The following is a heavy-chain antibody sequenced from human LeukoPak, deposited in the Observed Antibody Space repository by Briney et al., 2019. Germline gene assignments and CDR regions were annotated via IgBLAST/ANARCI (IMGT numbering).Heavy chain of an antibody. J-gene: IGHJ4*02. V-gene: IGHV3-9*03. CDR3: AKGASGGSLWFDY. Sequence: GRSLRLSCAASGFTFDDYAMHWVRQAPGKGLKWVSGISWNSGSIGYADSVKGRFTISRDNAKNSLYLQMNSLRAEDMALYYCAKGASGGSLWFDYWGQGTLVTVSS. CDR1: GFTFDDYA. D-gene: IGHD2-15*01. CDR2: ISWNSGSI.